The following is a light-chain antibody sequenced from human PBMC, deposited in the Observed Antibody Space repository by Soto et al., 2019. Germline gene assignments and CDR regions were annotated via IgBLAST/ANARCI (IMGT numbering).Light chain of an antibody. V-gene: IGKV3D-15*01. J-gene: IGKJ1*01. CDR1: QSISNDY. CDR3: QQYNSWPWT. CDR2: GAS. Sequence: QSPVSVSLSPGPRVTLSCRASQSISNDYLTWYQQKPGQAPRVLIYGASTRATGIPDRFSGSGSGTEFTLTISSLQSEDFAVYYCQQYNSWPWTFGQGTKVDI.